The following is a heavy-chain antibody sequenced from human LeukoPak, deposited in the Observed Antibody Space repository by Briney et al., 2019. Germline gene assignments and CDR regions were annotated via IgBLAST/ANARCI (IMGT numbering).Heavy chain of an antibody. J-gene: IGHJ3*02. D-gene: IGHD3-3*01. CDR2: IYHSGST. Sequence: SETLSLTCTVSGYSISSGYYWGWIRQPPGKGLEWIGSIYHSGSTYYNPSLKSRVTISVDTSKNQFSLKLSSVTAADTAVYYCARDLERITIFGVVIIEGAFDIWGQGTMVTVSP. CDR3: ARDLERITIFGVVIIEGAFDI. V-gene: IGHV4-38-2*02. CDR1: GYSISSGYY.